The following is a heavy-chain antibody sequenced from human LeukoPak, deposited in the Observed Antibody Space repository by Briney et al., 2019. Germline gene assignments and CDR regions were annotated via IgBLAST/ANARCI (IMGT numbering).Heavy chain of an antibody. D-gene: IGHD3-16*01. CDR3: ARSWVLGGDAFDI. CDR2: IYYTGTT. V-gene: IGHV4-39*01. CDR1: GNSISSSRSFY. Sequence: SETLSLTCTVSGNSISSSRSFYWGWIRQPPGKGLEWIGSIYYTGTTYYNPSLKSRVTISVDTSKNQFSLRLTSVTAADTAVYYCARSWVLGGDAFDIWGQGTMVTVSS. J-gene: IGHJ3*02.